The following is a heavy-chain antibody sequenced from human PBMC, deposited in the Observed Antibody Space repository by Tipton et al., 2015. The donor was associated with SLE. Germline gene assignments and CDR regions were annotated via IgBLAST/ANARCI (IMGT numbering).Heavy chain of an antibody. J-gene: IGHJ3*02. CDR3: ARTRHYDFWGHRLPEAFDI. V-gene: IGHV4-59*08. Sequence: TLSLTCSVSGGSISSNYWIWIRQPPGKGLEWIGYISYGGGTNYNPSLKSRVTMSVDTAKNQFSLKLTSVTAADTAVYYCARTRHYDFWGHRLPEAFDIWGQGTKVTVSS. D-gene: IGHD3-3*01. CDR1: GGSISSNY. CDR2: ISYGGGT.